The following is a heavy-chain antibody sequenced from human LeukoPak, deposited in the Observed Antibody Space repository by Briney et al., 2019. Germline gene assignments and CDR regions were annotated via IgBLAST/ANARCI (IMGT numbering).Heavy chain of an antibody. Sequence: GASVKVSCKASGYTFTSYAMHWVRQAPGQRLEWMGWINAGNGNTKYSQKFQGRVTITRDTSASTAYMELNSLRSEDTAVYYCASHYYDSSGYVWFDPWGQGTLVTVSS. CDR2: INAGNGNT. CDR1: GYTFTSYA. D-gene: IGHD3-22*01. CDR3: ASHYYDSSGYVWFDP. J-gene: IGHJ5*02. V-gene: IGHV1-3*01.